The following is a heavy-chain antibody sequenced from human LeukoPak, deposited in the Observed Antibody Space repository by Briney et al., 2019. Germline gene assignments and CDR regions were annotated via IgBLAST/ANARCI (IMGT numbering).Heavy chain of an antibody. CDR1: GGSISSYY. J-gene: IGHJ5*02. V-gene: IGHV4-59*01. CDR3: ARDGSSSSWPYPAQNWFDP. CDR2: IYYSGST. D-gene: IGHD6-13*01. Sequence: NPSETLSLTCTVSGGSISSYYWSWIRQPPGKGLEWIGYIYYSGSTNYNPSLKSRVTISVDTSKNQFSLKLSSVTAADTAVYYCARDGSSSSWPYPAQNWFDPWGQGTLVTVSS.